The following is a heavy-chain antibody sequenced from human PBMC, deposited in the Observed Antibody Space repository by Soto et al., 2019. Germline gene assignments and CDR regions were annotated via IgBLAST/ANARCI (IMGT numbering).Heavy chain of an antibody. D-gene: IGHD4-17*01. Sequence: PSETLSLTCTVSGGSVSSGSYYWSWIRQPPGKGLEWIGYIYYSGSTNYNPSLKSRVTMSVDTSKNQFSLKLSSVTAADTAVYYCARDAFARYGGNFFDYWGQGTLVTVSS. CDR2: IYYSGST. CDR3: ARDAFARYGGNFFDY. CDR1: GGSVSSGSYY. V-gene: IGHV4-61*01. J-gene: IGHJ4*02.